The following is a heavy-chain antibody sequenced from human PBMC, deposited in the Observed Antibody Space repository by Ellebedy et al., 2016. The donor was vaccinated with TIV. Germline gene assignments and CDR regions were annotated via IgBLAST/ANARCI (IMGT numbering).Heavy chain of an antibody. J-gene: IGHJ4*02. CDR3: ATTEYSRTWSFDY. CDR2: INPTSGST. V-gene: IGHV1-46*01. Sequence: AASVKVSCKASGNTFTSYSIYWVRQAPGRGLEWMGIINPTSGSTMYAQKFRGRVTVTSDTFTNTVYMELSSLTSEDTAVYFCATTEYSRTWSFDYWGQGTLVTVSS. CDR1: GNTFTSYS. D-gene: IGHD6-13*01.